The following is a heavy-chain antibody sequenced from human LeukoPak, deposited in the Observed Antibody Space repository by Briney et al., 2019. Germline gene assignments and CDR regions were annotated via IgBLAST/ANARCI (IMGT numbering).Heavy chain of an antibody. D-gene: IGHD2-2*01. V-gene: IGHV3-30*01. J-gene: IGHJ4*02. CDR3: ARAEGWYQLFDY. Sequence: PGGSLRLSCAASGFTFSSYATHWVRQAPGKGLEWVAVISYDGSNKYYADSVKGRFTISRDNSKNTLYLQMNSLRAEDTAVYYCARAEGWYQLFDYWGQGTLVTVSS. CDR1: GFTFSSYA. CDR2: ISYDGSNK.